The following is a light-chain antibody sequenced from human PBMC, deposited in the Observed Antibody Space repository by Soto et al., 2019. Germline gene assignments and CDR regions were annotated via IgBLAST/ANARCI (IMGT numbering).Light chain of an antibody. Sequence: QSVLTQPASVSGSPGQSITISCTGTITDIGAYNYVSWYQQHPGKAPKLLIYGVSSRPSGVSNRLSGSKSGNAAYLTISGLQADDEAEYYCSSYTSSITPYVFGTGTKLTVL. CDR1: ITDIGAYNY. CDR3: SSYTSSITPYV. V-gene: IGLV2-14*01. CDR2: GVS. J-gene: IGLJ1*01.